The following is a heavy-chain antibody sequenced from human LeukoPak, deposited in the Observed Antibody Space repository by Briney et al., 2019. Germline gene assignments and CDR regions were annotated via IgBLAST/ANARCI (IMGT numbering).Heavy chain of an antibody. D-gene: IGHD6-13*01. CDR3: ARGSSSWYYFDY. Sequence: GGSLRLSCAASGFTFSSYAMSWVRQAPGKGLEWVSAISGSGGSTYYADSVKGRFTISRDNAKNSLYLQMNSLRAEDTAVYYCARGSSSWYYFDYWGQGTLVTVSS. CDR2: ISGSGGST. CDR1: GFTFSSYA. J-gene: IGHJ4*02. V-gene: IGHV3-23*01.